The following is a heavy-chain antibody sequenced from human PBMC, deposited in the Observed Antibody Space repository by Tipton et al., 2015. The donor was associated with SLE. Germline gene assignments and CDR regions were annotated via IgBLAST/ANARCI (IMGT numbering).Heavy chain of an antibody. CDR2: IYYSGST. V-gene: IGHV4-59*12. D-gene: IGHD3-10*01. Sequence: TLSLTCTVSGGSISSYYWSWIRQPPGKGLEWIAYIYYSGSTNYNPSLKSRITISVDTSKNQFSLKLSSVTAADTAVYYCAKFGDGSGSYSNDYWGQGTLVTVSS. J-gene: IGHJ4*02. CDR1: GGSISSYY. CDR3: AKFGDGSGSYSNDY.